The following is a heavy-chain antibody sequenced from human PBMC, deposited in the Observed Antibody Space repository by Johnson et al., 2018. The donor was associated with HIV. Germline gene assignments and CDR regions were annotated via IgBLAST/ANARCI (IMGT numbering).Heavy chain of an antibody. V-gene: IGHV3-30*14. D-gene: IGHD3-22*01. Sequence: QVQLVESGGGVVQPGRSLRLSCAASGFTFSSYAMHWVRQAPGKGLEWVAVISYDGSNKYYADSVKGRFTISRDNSKNTLYLQMNSLRAEDTAVYYCARDVPSTMIVVVIQPRDAFDSWGQGTMVTVSS. J-gene: IGHJ3*02. CDR1: GFTFSSYA. CDR3: ARDVPSTMIVVVIQPRDAFDS. CDR2: ISYDGSNK.